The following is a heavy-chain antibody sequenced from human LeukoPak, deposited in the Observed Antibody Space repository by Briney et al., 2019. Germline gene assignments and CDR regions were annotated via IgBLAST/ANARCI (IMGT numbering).Heavy chain of an antibody. Sequence: RPGGSLRLSCAASGFTFDDYGMSWVRQAPGKGLEWVSGINWNGGSTGYADSVKGRFTISRDNAKNSLYLQMNSLRAEDTALYHCARATRGGYYYGSGYYFDYWGQGNLVTVSS. CDR1: GFTFDDYG. V-gene: IGHV3-20*01. CDR2: INWNGGST. CDR3: ARATRGGYYYGSGYYFDY. D-gene: IGHD3-10*01. J-gene: IGHJ4*02.